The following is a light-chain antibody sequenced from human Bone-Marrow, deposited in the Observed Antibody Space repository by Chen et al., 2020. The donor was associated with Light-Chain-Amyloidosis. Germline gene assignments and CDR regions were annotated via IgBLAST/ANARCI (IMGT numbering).Light chain of an antibody. CDR1: QFISNY. CDR2: TAS. CDR3: QQSYSTLPIT. J-gene: IGKJ5*01. Sequence: DIQMTQSPSSLSASVGDRVIITCRASQFISNYLNWYQQKPGKAPKLLIYTASSLQSGVPSRFSGSGSGKDFTLTISSLQPEDFATYYCQQSYSTLPITFGQGTRLEIK. V-gene: IGKV1-39*01.